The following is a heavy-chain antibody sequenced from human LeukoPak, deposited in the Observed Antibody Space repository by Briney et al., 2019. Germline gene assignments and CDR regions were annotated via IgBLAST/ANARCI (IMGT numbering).Heavy chain of an antibody. V-gene: IGHV5-51*01. CDR1: GYSFTSYW. CDR2: IYPGDSDT. D-gene: IGHD2-21*02. Sequence: GESLKISCKGSGYSFTSYWIGWVRQMPGKGLEWMGIIYPGDSDTRYSPSFQGQVTISADKSISTAYLQWSSLKASDTAMYYCARQAYCGGDCLYYFDYWGQGTLVTVSS. J-gene: IGHJ4*02. CDR3: ARQAYCGGDCLYYFDY.